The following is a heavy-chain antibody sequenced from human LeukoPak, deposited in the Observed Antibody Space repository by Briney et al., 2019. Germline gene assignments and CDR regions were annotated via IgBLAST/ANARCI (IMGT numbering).Heavy chain of an antibody. CDR1: GFTFSSYA. CDR2: ISGSGGST. CDR3: AKGLRGWSGYYFDY. J-gene: IGHJ4*02. Sequence: PGGPLRLSCAASGFTFSSYAMSWVRQAPGKGLEWVSAISGSGGSTYYADSVKGRFTISRDNSKNTLYLQMNSLRAEDTAVYYCAKGLRGWSGYYFDYWGQGTLVTVSS. D-gene: IGHD6-19*01. V-gene: IGHV3-23*01.